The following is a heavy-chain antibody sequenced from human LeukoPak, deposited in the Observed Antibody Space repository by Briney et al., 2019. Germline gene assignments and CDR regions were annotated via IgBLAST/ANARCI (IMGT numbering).Heavy chain of an antibody. CDR3: AKDLSRRIAAAGSSFDY. Sequence: GGSLRLSCAVSGFTFSDTYMTWIRQAPGKGLESLSYISPSGTDISYADSVKGRFTISRDNAKNTLYLQMNSLRAEDTAVYYCAKDLSRRIAAAGSSFDYWGQGTLVTVSS. J-gene: IGHJ4*02. D-gene: IGHD6-13*01. V-gene: IGHV3-11*04. CDR2: ISPSGTDI. CDR1: GFTFSDTY.